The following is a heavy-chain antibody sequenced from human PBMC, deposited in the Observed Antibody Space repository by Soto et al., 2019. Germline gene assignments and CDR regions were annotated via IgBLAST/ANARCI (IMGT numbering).Heavy chain of an antibody. Sequence: SETLSLTSPVSGGSITRYYWSWIRQPPGRGLEWIGYIYYSGSTNYNPSLKSRVTISVDTSKNQFSLKLSSVTAADTAVYYCARDGATTNDFWSGYYHYGMDVWGQGTTVTV. CDR2: IYYSGST. J-gene: IGHJ6*02. CDR1: GGSITRYY. CDR3: ARDGATTNDFWSGYYHYGMDV. V-gene: IGHV4-59*01. D-gene: IGHD3-3*01.